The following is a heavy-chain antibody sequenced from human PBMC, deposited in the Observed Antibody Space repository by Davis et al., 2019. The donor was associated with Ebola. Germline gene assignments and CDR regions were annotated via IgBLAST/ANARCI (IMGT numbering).Heavy chain of an antibody. CDR2: ISSSSSYI. J-gene: IGHJ4*02. Sequence: GESLKISCAASGFTVSSNYMSWVRQAPGKGLEWVSSISSSSSYIYYADSVKGRFTISRDNAKNSLYLQMNSLRAEDTAVYYCARDRRVGATHDYWGQGTLVTVSS. D-gene: IGHD1-26*01. V-gene: IGHV3-21*01. CDR3: ARDRRVGATHDY. CDR1: GFTVSSNY.